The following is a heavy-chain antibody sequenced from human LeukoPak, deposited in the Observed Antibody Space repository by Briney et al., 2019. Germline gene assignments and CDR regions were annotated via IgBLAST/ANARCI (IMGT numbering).Heavy chain of an antibody. V-gene: IGHV3-30*02. CDR3: AKGVGGYCSSASCYTGPFDY. D-gene: IGHD2-2*02. CDR1: GFTFSTYG. J-gene: IGHJ4*02. Sequence: GGSLRLSCAASGFTFSTYGMHWVRQAPGKGLEWVTFIRYDGSNKYYADSVKGRFTISRDNSKNTLYLQMNSERAEETAVYYCAKGVGGYCSSASCYTGPFDYWGQGTLVTVSS. CDR2: IRYDGSNK.